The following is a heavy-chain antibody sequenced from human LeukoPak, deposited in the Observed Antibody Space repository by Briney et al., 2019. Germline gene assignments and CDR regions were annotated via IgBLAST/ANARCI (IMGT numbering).Heavy chain of an antibody. Sequence: SETLSLTCTVSGYSITRGFYWGWIRQPPGKGLEWIGSIYHSGSTYYNPSLKSRVVISVDTPKNQFSLNLNSVTAADTAVYYCARSGPYYYHYVDVWGKGTTVTVSS. J-gene: IGHJ6*03. V-gene: IGHV4-38-2*02. CDR3: ARSGPYYYHYVDV. D-gene: IGHD3-10*01. CDR2: IYHSGST. CDR1: GYSITRGFY.